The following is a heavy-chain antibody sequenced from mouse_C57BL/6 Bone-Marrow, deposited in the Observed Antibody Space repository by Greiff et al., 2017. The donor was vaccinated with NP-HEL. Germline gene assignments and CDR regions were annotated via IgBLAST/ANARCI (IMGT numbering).Heavy chain of an antibody. CDR3: ARPPYYYGSGGAMDY. CDR2: IYPGSGNT. J-gene: IGHJ4*01. D-gene: IGHD1-1*01. CDR1: GYTFTDYY. Sequence: QVQLKESGAELVRPGASVKLSCKASGYTFTDYYINWVKQRPGQGLEWIARIYPGSGNTYYNEKFKGKATLTAEKSSSTAYMQLSSLTSEDSAVYFCARPPYYYGSGGAMDYWGQGTSVTVSS. V-gene: IGHV1-76*01.